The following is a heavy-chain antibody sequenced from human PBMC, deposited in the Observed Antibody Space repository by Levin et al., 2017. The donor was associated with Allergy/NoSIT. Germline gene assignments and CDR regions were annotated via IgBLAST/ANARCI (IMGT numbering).Heavy chain of an antibody. CDR3: ARGGYDYVWGSSFDS. V-gene: IGHV4-61*02. Sequence: KTSETLSLTCTVSGGSISSDTYYWNWIRQPAGKGLEWIGRIYTSGNTNYNPSLKSRVTISVDTSKNQFSLKLNSVTAADTAVYYCARGGYDYVWGSSFDSWGQGALVTVSS. J-gene: IGHJ4*02. CDR1: GGSISSDTYY. CDR2: IYTSGNT. D-gene: IGHD3-16*01.